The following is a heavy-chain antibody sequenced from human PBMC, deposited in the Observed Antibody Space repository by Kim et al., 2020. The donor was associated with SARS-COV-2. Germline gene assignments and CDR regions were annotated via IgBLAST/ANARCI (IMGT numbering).Heavy chain of an antibody. J-gene: IGHJ4*02. CDR1: GFTFSSYA. D-gene: IGHD6-13*01. CDR3: ARGRLRGSSWPYYFDY. CDR2: ISYDGSNK. Sequence: GGSLRLSCAASGFTFSSYAMHWVRQAPGKGLEWVAVISYDGSNKYYADSVKGRFTISRDNSKNTLYLQMNSLRAEDTAVYYCARGRLRGSSWPYYFDYWGQGTLVTVSS. V-gene: IGHV3-30-3*01.